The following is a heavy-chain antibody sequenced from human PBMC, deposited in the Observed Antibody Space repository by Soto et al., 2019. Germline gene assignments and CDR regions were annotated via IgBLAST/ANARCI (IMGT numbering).Heavy chain of an antibody. CDR3: ARLSSGWNYFDY. CDR2: MYYSGST. V-gene: IGHV4-61*01. CDR1: GGSVSSGSYY. J-gene: IGHJ4*02. D-gene: IGHD6-19*01. Sequence: QVQLQESGPGLVKPSETLSLTCTVSGGSVSSGSYYWSWIRQPPGKGLEGVGHMYYSGSTNYNPSLKSRVTISVDTSKNQFSLKLSSVTAADTAVYYCARLSSGWNYFDYWGQGTLVTVSS.